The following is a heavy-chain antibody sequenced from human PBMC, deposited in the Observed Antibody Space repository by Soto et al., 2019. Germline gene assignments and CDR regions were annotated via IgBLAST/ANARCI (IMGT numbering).Heavy chain of an antibody. J-gene: IGHJ6*02. CDR3: ARDKDRLQLGGNYYYILDV. D-gene: IGHD1-1*01. CDR1: GGTFITSA. CDR2: IMPVFPTP. Sequence: QVQLVQSGAEVKKPGSSVKVSCKASGGTFITSAISLVRQAPGQGLEWVGGIMPVFPTPDYAQNFQCRVTITEDESTTTAYMELTSLRADDTAVYYCARDKDRLQLGGNYYYILDVWGQGTAITVSS. V-gene: IGHV1-69*12.